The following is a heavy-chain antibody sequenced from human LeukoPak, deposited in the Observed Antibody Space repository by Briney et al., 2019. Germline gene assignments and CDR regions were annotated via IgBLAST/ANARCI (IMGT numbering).Heavy chain of an antibody. CDR1: GGSISSYY. D-gene: IGHD2-2*01. V-gene: IGHV4-59*06. J-gene: IGHJ4*02. Sequence: SETLSLTCTVSGGSISSYYWSWIRQPPGKGLEWIGYIYYSGSTYYNPSLKSRVTISVDTSKNQFSLKLSSVTAADTAVYYCASVPIVVVPAATYFDYWGQGTLVTVSS. CDR2: IYYSGST. CDR3: ASVPIVVVPAATYFDY.